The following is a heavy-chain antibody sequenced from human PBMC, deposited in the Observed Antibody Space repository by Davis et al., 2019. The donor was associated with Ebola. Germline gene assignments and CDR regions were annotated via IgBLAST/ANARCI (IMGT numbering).Heavy chain of an antibody. Sequence: ASVKVSCKASGYSFTDDGISWVRQAPGQGLEWMGWISTYNGNTNYAQKVQGRITMTTDTSTSTAYMELRSLRSDDTAVYYCAREAAAGTGVDYWGQGTLVTVSS. CDR3: AREAAAGTGVDY. J-gene: IGHJ4*02. CDR1: GYSFTDDG. V-gene: IGHV1-18*01. D-gene: IGHD6-13*01. CDR2: ISTYNGNT.